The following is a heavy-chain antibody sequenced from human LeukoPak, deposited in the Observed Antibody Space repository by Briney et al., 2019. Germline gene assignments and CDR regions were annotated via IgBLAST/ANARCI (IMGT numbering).Heavy chain of an antibody. D-gene: IGHD6-19*01. CDR2: INDSGST. V-gene: IGHV4-34*01. Sequence: SETLSPTCAVYGESFSGYFWNWIRQPPGKGLEWIGEINDSGSTNYNPSLKSRLTMSVDTSKNQFSLTLNSVTAADTAVYYCARGSRFWLGNFFRQPLFFDYWGPGNLATVSS. CDR3: ARGSRFWLGNFFRQPLFFDY. CDR1: GESFSGYF. J-gene: IGHJ4*02.